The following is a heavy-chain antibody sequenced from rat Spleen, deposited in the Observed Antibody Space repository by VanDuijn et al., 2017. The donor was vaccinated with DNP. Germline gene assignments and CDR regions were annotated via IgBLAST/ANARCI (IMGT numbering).Heavy chain of an antibody. D-gene: IGHD4-3*01. Sequence: EVQLVESGGGLVQPGRSLKLSCAASGFTFSNYDMAWVRQAPTTGLEWLAYISPSGGSTHYRDSVKGRFTISSDNAKSTLYLQMNSLRSEDMATYYCVRWNSGHFDYWGQGVMVTVSS. V-gene: IGHV5-19*01. CDR3: VRWNSGHFDY. CDR1: GFTFSNYD. J-gene: IGHJ2*01. CDR2: ISPSGGST.